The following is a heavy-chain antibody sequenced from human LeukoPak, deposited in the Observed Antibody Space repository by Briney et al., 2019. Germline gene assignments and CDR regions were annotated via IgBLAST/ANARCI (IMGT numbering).Heavy chain of an antibody. J-gene: IGHJ4*02. CDR3: ARVGYNYGYDY. Sequence: GGSLRLSCAASGFTFSRYSMNWVRQAPGKGLVWVSRINPDGSSTTYADSVKGRFTISRDNAKNTLSLQMNSLRAEDTAVYYCARVGYNYGYDYWGQGTLVTVSS. V-gene: IGHV3-74*01. CDR2: INPDGSST. D-gene: IGHD5-18*01. CDR1: GFTFSRYS.